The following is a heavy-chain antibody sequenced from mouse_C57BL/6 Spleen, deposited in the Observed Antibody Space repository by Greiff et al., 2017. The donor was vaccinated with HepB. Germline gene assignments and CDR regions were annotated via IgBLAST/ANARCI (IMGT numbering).Heavy chain of an antibody. CDR3: ARSYSNYLYAMDY. V-gene: IGHV1-82*01. J-gene: IGHJ4*01. CDR1: GYAFSSSW. D-gene: IGHD2-5*01. CDR2: IYPGDGDT. Sequence: QVQLQQSGPELVKPGASVKISCKASGYAFSSSWMNWVKQRPGKGLEWIGRIYPGDGDTNYNGKFKGKATLTADKSSSTAYMQLSSLTSEDSAVYFCARSYSNYLYAMDYWGQGTSVTVSS.